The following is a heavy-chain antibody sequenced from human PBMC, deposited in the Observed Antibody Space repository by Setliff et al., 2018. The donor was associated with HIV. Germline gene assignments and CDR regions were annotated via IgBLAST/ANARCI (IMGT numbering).Heavy chain of an antibody. Sequence: PSETLSLTCTVSGGPMTTISSYWGWIRQSPGKGLEWIASIYYGGSTYYNPSLKSRTTISLDTSKNQFSLTLRSVTAADTAMYYCARPGSRSDWRHWGRGTLVTV. V-gene: IGHV4-39*01. J-gene: IGHJ4*02. CDR3: ARPGSRSDWRH. CDR2: IYYGGST. CDR1: GGPMTTISSY. D-gene: IGHD6-19*01.